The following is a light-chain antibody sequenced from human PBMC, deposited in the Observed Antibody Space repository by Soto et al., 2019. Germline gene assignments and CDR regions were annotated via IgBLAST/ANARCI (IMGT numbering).Light chain of an antibody. V-gene: IGKV1-8*01. CDR1: PGISSY. Sequence: AIRRTQSPSSLSASTGDRVTITCRASPGISSYLAWYQPKPGKDPKILIYAASTLQSGVPSRFSGSGSGTDFNLTISSLQTEDFATYDCQQSYSTTRTFGQGTKVDNK. J-gene: IGKJ1*01. CDR3: QQSYSTTRT. CDR2: AAS.